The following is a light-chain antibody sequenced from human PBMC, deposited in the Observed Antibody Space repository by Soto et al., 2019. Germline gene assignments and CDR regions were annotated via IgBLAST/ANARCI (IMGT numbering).Light chain of an antibody. CDR1: QSISSG. V-gene: IGKV1-5*03. Sequence: DIQMTQSPSTLSASVGDRVTITCRASQSISSGLAWYQQKPGKAPKLLIYKASSLESGVPSRFSGSGSGTEFTLTISSLQPDDFATYYCQQYNSYTWTFGQWTKVEIK. J-gene: IGKJ1*01. CDR2: KAS. CDR3: QQYNSYTWT.